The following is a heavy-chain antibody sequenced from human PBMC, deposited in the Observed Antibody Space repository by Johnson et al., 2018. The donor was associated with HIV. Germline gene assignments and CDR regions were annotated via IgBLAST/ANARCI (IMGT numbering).Heavy chain of an antibody. CDR3: AKDRTSWGFDAFDL. V-gene: IGHV3-66*01. Sequence: VQLVESGGGLVQPGGSLRLSCAASGFTVSSNYMSWVRQAPGKGLEWVSVIHSGGGTYYADSVTGRFTISRDNSKNTLYLQMNSLRAEDTAVYFCAKDRTSWGFDAFDLWGQGTMVTVSS. CDR1: GFTVSSNY. CDR2: IHSGGGT. D-gene: IGHD3-16*01. J-gene: IGHJ3*01.